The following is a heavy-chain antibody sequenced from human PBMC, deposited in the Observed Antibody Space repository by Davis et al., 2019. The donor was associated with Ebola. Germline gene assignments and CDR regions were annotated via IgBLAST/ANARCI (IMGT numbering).Heavy chain of an antibody. CDR1: GFTFSSYS. CDR3: ARDRFPRVQEALGCMDV. J-gene: IGHJ6*02. CDR2: ISSNGGST. Sequence: GGSLRLSCAASGFTFSSYSMNWVRQAPGKGLEYVSAISSNGGSTYYANSVKGRFTISRDNSKNTLYLQMGSLRAEDMAVYYCARDRFPRVQEALGCMDVWGQGTTVTVSS. V-gene: IGHV3-64*01.